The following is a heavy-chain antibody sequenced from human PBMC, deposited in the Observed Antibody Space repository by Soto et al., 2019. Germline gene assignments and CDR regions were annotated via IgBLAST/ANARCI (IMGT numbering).Heavy chain of an antibody. V-gene: IGHV3-43*01. D-gene: IGHD3-22*01. J-gene: IGHJ4*02. CDR1: GFTFDDYT. CDR3: AKDNDSSGYYWALDY. CDR2: ISWDGGST. Sequence: GSLRLSCAASGFTFDDYTMHWVRQAPGKGLEWVSLISWDGGSTYYADSVKGRLTSSRDNSKNSLYLQMNILRTEDTALYYCAKDNDSSGYYWALDYWGQGTLVTVSS.